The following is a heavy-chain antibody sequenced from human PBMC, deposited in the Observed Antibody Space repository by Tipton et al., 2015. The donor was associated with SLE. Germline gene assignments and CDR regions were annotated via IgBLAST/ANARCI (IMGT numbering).Heavy chain of an antibody. D-gene: IGHD2/OR15-2a*01. CDR1: GGSISSSSYY. J-gene: IGHJ4*02. Sequence: TLSLTCTVSGGSISSSSYYWGWIRQPPGKGLEWIGSVSHGGSTYYNPSLNSRVTMSVDPSQNQFSLNLRVVTAADTAVYYCVRHFSTVIQGPLYFDYWGQGTLVTVSS. V-gene: IGHV4-39*01. CDR2: VSHGGST. CDR3: VRHFSTVIQGPLYFDY.